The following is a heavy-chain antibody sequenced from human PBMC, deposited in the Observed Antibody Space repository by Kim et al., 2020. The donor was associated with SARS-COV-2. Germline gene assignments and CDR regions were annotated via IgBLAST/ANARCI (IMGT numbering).Heavy chain of an antibody. D-gene: IGHD3-3*01. CDR2: INPNSGGT. CDR1: GYTYTGYY. Sequence: ASVKVSCKASGYTYTGYYMHWVRQAPGQGLEWMGRINPNSGGTNYAQKFQGRVTMTRDTSISTAYMELSSLRSDDTAVYYCARGRNYDFWSGYFFPPPVYYGMDVWGQGTTVTVSS. J-gene: IGHJ6*02. V-gene: IGHV1-2*06. CDR3: ARGRNYDFWSGYFFPPPVYYGMDV.